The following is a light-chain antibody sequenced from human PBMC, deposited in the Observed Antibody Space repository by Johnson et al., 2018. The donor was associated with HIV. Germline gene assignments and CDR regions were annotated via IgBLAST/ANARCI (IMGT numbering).Light chain of an antibody. CDR1: SSNIGNNY. CDR3: GTWDSSLSAGV. J-gene: IGLJ1*01. CDR2: DNN. V-gene: IGLV1-51*01. Sequence: QSVLTQAPSVSAAPGQKVTISCSGSSSNIGNNYVSWYQQLPGTAPKLLIYDNNKRPSGIPDRFSGSKSGTSATLGITGLQTGDEADYHCGTWDSSLSAGVFGTGTKVTVL.